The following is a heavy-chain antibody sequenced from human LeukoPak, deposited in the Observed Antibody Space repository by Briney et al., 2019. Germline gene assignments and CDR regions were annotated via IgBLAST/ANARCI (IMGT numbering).Heavy chain of an antibody. J-gene: IGHJ3*02. CDR1: GGSFSGYY. D-gene: IGHD4-17*01. CDR2: INHSGST. Sequence: SETLSLTCAVYGGSFSGYYWSWIRQPPGKGLEWIGEINHSGSTNYKPSLKSRVTTSVDTSKNQLSLKLSSVTAADTAVYYCARVNYGDDEPLDVFDIWGQGTMVTVSS. CDR3: ARVNYGDDEPLDVFDI. V-gene: IGHV4-34*01.